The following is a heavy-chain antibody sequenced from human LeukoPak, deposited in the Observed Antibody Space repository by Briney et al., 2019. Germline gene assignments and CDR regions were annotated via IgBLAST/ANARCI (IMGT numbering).Heavy chain of an antibody. D-gene: IGHD4-17*01. Sequence: GGSLRLSCAASGFIFSTYDMHWVRQAPGKGLEWVAVISYDRSNKYYADSVKGRFTISRDNSKNTLYLQMNSLRAEDTAVYYCARADYGTYYYYYMDVWGKGTTVAVSS. CDR1: GFIFSTYD. J-gene: IGHJ6*03. V-gene: IGHV3-30*03. CDR2: ISYDRSNK. CDR3: ARADYGTYYYYYMDV.